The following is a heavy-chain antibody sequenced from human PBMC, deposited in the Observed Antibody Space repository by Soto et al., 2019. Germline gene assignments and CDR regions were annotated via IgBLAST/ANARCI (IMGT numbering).Heavy chain of an antibody. D-gene: IGHD3-16*01. CDR2: IYYSGST. Sequence: QVQLQESGPGLVKPSQTLSLTCTVSGGSISSGGYYWSWIRQHPGKGLEWIGYIYYSGSTYYNPSLKGRITISVDTTKNQSSLKLRSLTAEEAPVYYWAREEGGVNDHRWFDPWGQGNLVTVSS. J-gene: IGHJ5*02. CDR1: GGSISSGGYY. CDR3: AREEGGVNDHRWFDP. V-gene: IGHV4-31*03.